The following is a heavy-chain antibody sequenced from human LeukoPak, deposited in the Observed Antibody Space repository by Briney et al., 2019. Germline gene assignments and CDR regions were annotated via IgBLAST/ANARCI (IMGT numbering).Heavy chain of an antibody. J-gene: IGHJ6*02. CDR1: GGSISSSSYY. V-gene: IGHV4-39*01. CDR3: ARPGYCSSTSCYDYYGMDV. CDR2: IYYSGST. D-gene: IGHD2-2*03. Sequence: SETLSLTCTVSGGSISSSSYYWGWIRQPPGKGLEWIGSIYYSGSTYYNPSLKSRVTISVDTSKNQFSLKLSSVTAADTAVYYRARPGYCSSTSCYDYYGMDVWGQGTTVTVSS.